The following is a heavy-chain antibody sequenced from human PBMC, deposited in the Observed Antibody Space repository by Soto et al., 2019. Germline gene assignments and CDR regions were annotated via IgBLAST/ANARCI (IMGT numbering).Heavy chain of an antibody. J-gene: IGHJ6*02. Sequence: GSLRLSCAATGFSFSVYAMTWVRQAPGKGLEWVSAVTANGGSTYSADSVKGRFTISRDNSKNTLFLQMNSLRAEDTAVYYCASLGVGDWANYYYYYGMDVWGQGTTVTVSS. CDR1: GFSFSVYA. V-gene: IGHV3-23*01. CDR2: VTANGGST. CDR3: ASLGVGDWANYYYYYGMDV. D-gene: IGHD3-10*01.